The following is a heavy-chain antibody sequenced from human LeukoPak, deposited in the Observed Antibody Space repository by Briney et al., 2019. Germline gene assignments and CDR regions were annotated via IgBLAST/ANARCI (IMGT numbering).Heavy chain of an antibody. J-gene: IGHJ4*02. CDR2: VYYSGST. CDR1: GGSISTYY. D-gene: IGHD1-20*01. CDR3: ARDGITGTPEVAY. V-gene: IGHV4-59*01. Sequence: PSENLSLTCTVSGGSISTYYWSWIRQPPGKGLEWIGYVYYSGSTKYNPSLKSRVTISVDTSKNQFSLKLSSVTAADTAVYYCARDGITGTPEVAYCGQGSPLTVSS.